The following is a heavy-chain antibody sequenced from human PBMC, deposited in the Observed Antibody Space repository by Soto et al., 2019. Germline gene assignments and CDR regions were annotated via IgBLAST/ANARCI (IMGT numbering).Heavy chain of an antibody. J-gene: IGHJ4*02. V-gene: IGHV4-34*01. CDR2: INNSGST. Sequence: KAPETLSLTCAFYVGSFSVYYWSWIRQPPGKGLEWIGQINNSGSTNYNPSLKSRVTISVDTSKNQFSLKLSSVTAADTAVYYCARGFRVAGTNYWGQGTLVTVSS. CDR1: VGSFSVYY. D-gene: IGHD6-19*01. CDR3: ARGFRVAGTNY.